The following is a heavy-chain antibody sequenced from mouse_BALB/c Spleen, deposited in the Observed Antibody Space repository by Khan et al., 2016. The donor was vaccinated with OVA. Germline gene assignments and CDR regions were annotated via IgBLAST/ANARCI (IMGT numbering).Heavy chain of an antibody. J-gene: IGHJ4*01. Sequence: QVQLQQPGAELVKPGASVKMSCKASGYTFTSYNMHWVKQTPGQGLEWIGAIYPGNGDTSYNQKFKGKATLTADKSSSIAYMQLSSLTSEDSAVYYSARIYYDNPYYAMDYWGQGTSVTVSS. V-gene: IGHV1-12*01. D-gene: IGHD2-1*01. CDR2: IYPGNGDT. CDR1: GYTFTSYN. CDR3: ARIYYDNPYYAMDY.